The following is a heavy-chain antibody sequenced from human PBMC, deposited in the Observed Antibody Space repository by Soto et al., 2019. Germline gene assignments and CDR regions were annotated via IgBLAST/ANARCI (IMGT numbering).Heavy chain of an antibody. CDR1: GASISGYY. J-gene: IGHJ6*02. Sequence: SETLSLTCTVSGASISGYYWSWIRQPAGTGLEWIGRIYTSGNTNYNPSLKSRVTMSVDTSKNQFSLKLSSVTAADTAVYYCARHYDFWSCSYGMDVWGQGTTVTVSS. CDR2: IYTSGNT. V-gene: IGHV4-4*07. CDR3: ARHYDFWSCSYGMDV. D-gene: IGHD3-3*01.